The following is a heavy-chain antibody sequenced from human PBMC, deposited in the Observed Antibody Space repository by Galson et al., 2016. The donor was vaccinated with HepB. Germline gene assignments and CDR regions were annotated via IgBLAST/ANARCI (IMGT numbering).Heavy chain of an antibody. Sequence: SLRLSCAASGFVFSNFGLSWVRQAPGKGLEWVASISTRRTTYYSDSVQGRFTISRDNSKKTLFLQMNSLRVEDTAVYFCAKDRQWLTLRSYWYFDLWGRGTLVTVS. CDR3: AKDRQWLTLRSYWYFDL. V-gene: IGHV3-23*01. D-gene: IGHD6-19*01. CDR1: GFVFSNFG. J-gene: IGHJ2*01. CDR2: ISTRRTT.